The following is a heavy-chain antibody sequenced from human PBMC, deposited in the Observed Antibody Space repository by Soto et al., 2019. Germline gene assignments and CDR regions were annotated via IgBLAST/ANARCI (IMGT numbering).Heavy chain of an antibody. Sequence: ASVKVSCKASGGTFSSYAISRVRQAPGQGLEWMGGIIPIFGTANYAQKFQGRVTITADESTSTAYMELSSLRSEDTAVYYCARAPLYFWSGPFDYWGQGTLVTSSS. CDR2: IIPIFGTA. V-gene: IGHV1-69*13. CDR3: ARAPLYFWSGPFDY. D-gene: IGHD3-3*01. CDR1: GGTFSSYA. J-gene: IGHJ4*02.